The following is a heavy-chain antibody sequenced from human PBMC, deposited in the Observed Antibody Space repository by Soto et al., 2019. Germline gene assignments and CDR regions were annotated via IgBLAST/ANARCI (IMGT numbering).Heavy chain of an antibody. CDR3: ERAHPPRNYDPTPGAFDI. D-gene: IGHD3-3*01. J-gene: IGHJ3*02. V-gene: IGHV6-1*01. Sequence: PSQTLSLTCAISGDSVSSNSAAWNWIRQSPSRGLEWLGRTYYRSKWYNDYAVSVKSRITINPDTSKNQFSLQLNSVTPEDTAVYYCERAHPPRNYDPTPGAFDIWGQGTMVTVSS. CDR2: TYYRSKWYN. CDR1: GDSVSSNSAA.